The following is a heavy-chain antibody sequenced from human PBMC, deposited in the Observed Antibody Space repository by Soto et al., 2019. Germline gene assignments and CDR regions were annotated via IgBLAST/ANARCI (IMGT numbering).Heavy chain of an antibody. Sequence: GGSLRLSCAASGFSVSSNYMSWVRQAPGKGLEWVSVIYSGGSTYYADSVKGRFTISRHNSKNTLYLQMNSLRAEDTAVYYCARESSSGWYGGDAFDIWGQGTMVTVSS. CDR3: ARESSSGWYGGDAFDI. V-gene: IGHV3-53*04. D-gene: IGHD6-19*01. CDR2: IYSGGST. J-gene: IGHJ3*02. CDR1: GFSVSSNY.